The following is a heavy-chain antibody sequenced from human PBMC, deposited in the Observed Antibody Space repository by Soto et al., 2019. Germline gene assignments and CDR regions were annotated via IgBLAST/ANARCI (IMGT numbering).Heavy chain of an antibody. D-gene: IGHD3-16*01. J-gene: IGHJ5*02. CDR1: GYIFTTYA. CDR3: ARDGLRTNYFDP. Sequence: QVQLVQSGAEVKKPGASVKVSCKASGYIFTTYAISWVRQAPGQGLEWMGWISGYNGNANYAQKFQGRVIMTTDTFKSTAYLELRNLRPDDTAVYYCARDGLRTNYFDPWGQGALVIVSS. V-gene: IGHV1-18*04. CDR2: ISGYNGNA.